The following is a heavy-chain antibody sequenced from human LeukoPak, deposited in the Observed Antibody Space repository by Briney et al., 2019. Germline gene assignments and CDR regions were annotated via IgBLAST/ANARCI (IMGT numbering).Heavy chain of an antibody. CDR2: ISSSSSYI. Sequence: GGSLRLSCAASGFTFSSYSMNWVRQAPGKGLEWVSSISSSSSYIYYADSVKGRLTISRDNAKNSLYLQMNSLRAEDTAVYYCARGAQERYYYDSSGYYDYWGQGTLVTVSS. CDR1: GFTFSSYS. V-gene: IGHV3-21*01. D-gene: IGHD3-22*01. J-gene: IGHJ4*02. CDR3: ARGAQERYYYDSSGYYDY.